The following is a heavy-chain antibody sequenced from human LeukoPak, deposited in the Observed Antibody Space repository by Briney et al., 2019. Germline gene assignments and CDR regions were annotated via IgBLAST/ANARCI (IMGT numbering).Heavy chain of an antibody. CDR1: GFTVSRNY. CDR3: ARNYGSGSYYGAFDI. Sequence: GGSLRLSCAASGFTVSRNYMSWVRQAPGKGLEWVSVIYSGGSTYYADSVKGRFTISRDNSKNTLYLQMNSLRAEDTAVYYCARNYGSGSYYGAFDIWGQGTMVTVSS. J-gene: IGHJ3*02. V-gene: IGHV3-53*01. D-gene: IGHD3-10*01. CDR2: IYSGGST.